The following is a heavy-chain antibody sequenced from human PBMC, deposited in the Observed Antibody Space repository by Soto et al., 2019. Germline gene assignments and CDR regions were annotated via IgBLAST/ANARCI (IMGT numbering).Heavy chain of an antibody. CDR1: GFTFSDYY. CDR3: ARDSRFGGYFDY. D-gene: IGHD3-10*02. J-gene: IGHJ4*02. Sequence: QVQLVESGGGLVKPGGSLRLSCAASGFTFSDYYMSWIRQAPGKGLEWVSYISSSSSYTNYADSVKGRFTISRDNAKNSLYLQMNSLRAEDTAVYYCARDSRFGGYFDYWGQGTLVTVSS. V-gene: IGHV3-11*05. CDR2: ISSSSSYT.